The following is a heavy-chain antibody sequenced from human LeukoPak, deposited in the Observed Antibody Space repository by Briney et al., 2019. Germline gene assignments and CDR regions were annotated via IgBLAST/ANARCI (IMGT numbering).Heavy chain of an antibody. V-gene: IGHV5-51*01. CDR3: ARQRIAAAVDAFDI. J-gene: IGHJ3*02. D-gene: IGHD6-13*01. CDR2: IYPGDSDT. CDR1: GYSFASYW. Sequence: GESLKISCKGSGYSFASYWIGWVRQMPGKGLEWMGIIYPGDSDTRYSPSFQGQVTISADKSISTAYLQRSSLKASDTAMYYCARQRIAAAVDAFDIWGQGTMVTVSS.